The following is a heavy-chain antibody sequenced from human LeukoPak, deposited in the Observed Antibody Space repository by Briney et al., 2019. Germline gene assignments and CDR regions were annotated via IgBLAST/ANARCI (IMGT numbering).Heavy chain of an antibody. V-gene: IGHV4-34*01. D-gene: IGHD3-22*01. CDR1: GGSFIGNY. J-gene: IGHJ4*02. Sequence: SETLSLTCAVYGGSFIGNYWSWIRQPPGKGLEWIGEINHSGSTNYNPSLKSRVTISVDTSKNQFSLKLSSVTAADTAVYYCARDPLRRYYYDSSGYYWGQGTLVTVSS. CDR3: ARDPLRRYYYDSSGYY. CDR2: INHSGST.